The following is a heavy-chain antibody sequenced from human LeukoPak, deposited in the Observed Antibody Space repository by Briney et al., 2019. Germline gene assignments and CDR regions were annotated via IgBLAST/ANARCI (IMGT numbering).Heavy chain of an antibody. CDR2: ISGSGGST. Sequence: GGSLRLSCAASGFTFSSYAMSWVRQAPGKGLEWVSGISGSGGSTYYADSAKGRFTISRDNSKNTLYLQMNSLRAEDTAVYYCAKHAGYSYGHGYYFDYWGQGTLVTVSS. CDR1: GFTFSSYA. J-gene: IGHJ4*02. D-gene: IGHD5-18*01. CDR3: AKHAGYSYGHGYYFDY. V-gene: IGHV3-23*01.